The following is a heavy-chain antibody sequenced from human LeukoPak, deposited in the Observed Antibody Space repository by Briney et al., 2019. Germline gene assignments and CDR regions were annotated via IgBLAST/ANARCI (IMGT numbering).Heavy chain of an antibody. V-gene: IGHV4-61*02. Sequence: SETLSLTCTVSGGSISSGSYYWSWIRQPAGKGLEWIGRIYTSGSTNYNPSLKSRVTISVDTSKNKFSLKLSSVTAADTAVYYCAKDSHWILFDDWGQGTLVTVSS. CDR1: GGSISSGSYY. D-gene: IGHD2-2*03. J-gene: IGHJ4*02. CDR2: IYTSGST. CDR3: AKDSHWILFDD.